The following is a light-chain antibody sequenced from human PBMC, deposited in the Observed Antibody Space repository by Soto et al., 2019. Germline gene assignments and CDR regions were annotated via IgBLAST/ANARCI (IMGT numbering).Light chain of an antibody. CDR2: AAS. V-gene: IGKV1-6*01. J-gene: IGKJ4*01. Sequence: IQMTQSPSSLSASVGDRVTITCRASQGISNELGWYQQRPGKAPKVLIYAASNLQSGVPSRFSGSGSGTDFTLTISGLQPEDVETYYCLQDNNCPLTLAGGTQVDIK. CDR3: LQDNNCPLT. CDR1: QGISNE.